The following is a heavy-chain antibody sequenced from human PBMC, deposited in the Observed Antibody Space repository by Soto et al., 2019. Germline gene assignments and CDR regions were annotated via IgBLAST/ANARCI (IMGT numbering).Heavy chain of an antibody. Sequence: QVQLVQSGAEVKKPGASVKVSCKASGYTFTSYGISWVRQAPGQGLEWMGRISAYNGNTNYAQKLQGRVTMTTDTSTSTAYMELRSLRSDDTAVYYCARGRARTERSGSYPLFDYWGQGTLVTVSS. CDR3: ARGRARTERSGSYPLFDY. V-gene: IGHV1-18*01. D-gene: IGHD1-26*01. CDR2: ISAYNGNT. J-gene: IGHJ4*02. CDR1: GYTFTSYG.